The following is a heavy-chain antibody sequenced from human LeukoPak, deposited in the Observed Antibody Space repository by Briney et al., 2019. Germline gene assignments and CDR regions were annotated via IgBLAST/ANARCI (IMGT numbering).Heavy chain of an antibody. D-gene: IGHD2-2*01. Sequence: PGGSLRLSCAASGFTFSSYAMSWVRQAPGKGLEWVSTISGSGGSTYYAGSVKGRFTISRDNSKNTLYLQMNSLRAEDTAIYYCARRYCTSPSCYSLYGMDVWGQGTTVIVSS. V-gene: IGHV3-23*01. CDR3: ARRYCTSPSCYSLYGMDV. J-gene: IGHJ6*02. CDR2: ISGSGGST. CDR1: GFTFSSYA.